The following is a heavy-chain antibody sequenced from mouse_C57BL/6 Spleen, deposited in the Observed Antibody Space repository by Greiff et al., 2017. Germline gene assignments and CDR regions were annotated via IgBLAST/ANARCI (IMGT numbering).Heavy chain of an antibody. CDR2: INYDGSST. CDR1: GFTFSDYY. CDR3: AREEYDYDGGSWFAY. D-gene: IGHD2-4*01. Sequence: EVQRVESEGGLVQPGSSMKLSCTASGFTFSDYYMAWVRQVPDKGLEWVANINYDGSSTYYLDSLKSRFIISRDNAKNILYLQMSSLKSEDTATYYCAREEYDYDGGSWFAYWGQGTLVTVSA. V-gene: IGHV5-16*01. J-gene: IGHJ3*01.